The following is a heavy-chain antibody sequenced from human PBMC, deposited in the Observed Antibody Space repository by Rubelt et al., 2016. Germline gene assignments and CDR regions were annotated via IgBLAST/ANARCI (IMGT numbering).Heavy chain of an antibody. Sequence: QLQLQESGPGLVKPSETLSLTCTISGGSISSSSYYWGWIRQPPGKGLEWIGSIYYSGSTYYNPSLKSRVTISVDTSKNQLTRQLSDVTAADTAVYYCTRLQRWLQFLDYWGQGTLVTVSS. J-gene: IGHJ4*02. V-gene: IGHV4-39*01. D-gene: IGHD5-24*01. CDR2: IYYSGST. CDR1: GGSISSSSYY. CDR3: TRLQRWLQFLDY.